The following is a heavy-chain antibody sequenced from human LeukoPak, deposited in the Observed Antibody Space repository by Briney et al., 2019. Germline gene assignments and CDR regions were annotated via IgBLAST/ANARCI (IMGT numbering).Heavy chain of an antibody. Sequence: GGSLRLSCAAAGFTFSSYAMSWARHVPGKGLEWAANINPDGSEEYYVDSVKGRFTVSRDNAKNSLYLQMNSLRGEDTAVYYYARVPTGSGREALDIWGQGTMVTVSS. CDR1: GFTFSSYA. D-gene: IGHD3-10*01. J-gene: IGHJ3*02. V-gene: IGHV3-7*03. CDR2: INPDGSEE. CDR3: ARVPTGSGREALDI.